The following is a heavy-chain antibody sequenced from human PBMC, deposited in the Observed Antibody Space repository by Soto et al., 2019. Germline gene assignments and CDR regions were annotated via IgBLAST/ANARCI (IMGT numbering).Heavy chain of an antibody. CDR3: ARGPDRGYCSGGSCYSGWFDP. D-gene: IGHD2-15*01. CDR1: GFTFSDYY. Sequence: PGGSLRLSCAASGFTFSDYYMSWIRQAPGKGLEWVSYISSSGSTIYYADSVKGRFTISRDNAKNSLYLQMNSLRAEDTAVYYCARGPDRGYCSGGSCYSGWFDPWGQGTLVTVSS. V-gene: IGHV3-11*01. J-gene: IGHJ5*02. CDR2: ISSSGSTI.